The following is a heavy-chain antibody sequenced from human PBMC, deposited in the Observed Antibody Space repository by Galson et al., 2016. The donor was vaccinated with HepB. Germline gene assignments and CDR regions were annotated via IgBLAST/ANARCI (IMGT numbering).Heavy chain of an antibody. V-gene: IGHV3-23*01. CDR1: GFTFSSYV. Sequence: SLRLSCAASGFTFSSYVMSWVRQAPGKGLEWVSSISDTGGSTYYADSVKGRFTISRDNSKNTLYLQMNSLTAEDTAVYYCARDNRGYCRGAPCPTLYYYGMDVWGQGTTVTVSS. CDR2: ISDTGGST. J-gene: IGHJ6*02. D-gene: IGHD2-15*01. CDR3: ARDNRGYCRGAPCPTLYYYGMDV.